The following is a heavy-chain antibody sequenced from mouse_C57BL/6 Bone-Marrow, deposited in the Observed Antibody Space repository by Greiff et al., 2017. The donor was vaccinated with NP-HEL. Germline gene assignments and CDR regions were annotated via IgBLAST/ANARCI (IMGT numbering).Heavy chain of an antibody. Sequence: VQLVESGPGLVQPSQSLSITCTVSGFSLTSYGVHWVRQSPGKGLEWLGVIWSGGSTDYNAAFISRLSISKDNSKSQVFFKMNSLQADDTAIYYCASDGYSSSFAYWGQGTLVTVSA. CDR1: GFSLTSYG. J-gene: IGHJ3*01. V-gene: IGHV2-2*01. D-gene: IGHD2-3*01. CDR2: IWSGGST. CDR3: ASDGYSSSFAY.